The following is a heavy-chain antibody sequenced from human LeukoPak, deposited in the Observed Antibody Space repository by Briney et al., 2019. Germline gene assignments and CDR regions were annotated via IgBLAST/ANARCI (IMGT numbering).Heavy chain of an antibody. CDR1: GFTFSSYA. CDR3: ATDRGWRTSGYYLYYFEY. CDR2: VSGSGGST. Sequence: GGSLRLSCAASGFTFSSYAMSWVRQAPGKGLEWVSTVSGSGGSTHYADSVKGRFTISRDNSKNTLYLQMSSLRAEDTAVYYCATDRGWRTSGYYLYYFEYWGQGTLVTYSS. D-gene: IGHD3-3*01. J-gene: IGHJ4*02. V-gene: IGHV3-23*01.